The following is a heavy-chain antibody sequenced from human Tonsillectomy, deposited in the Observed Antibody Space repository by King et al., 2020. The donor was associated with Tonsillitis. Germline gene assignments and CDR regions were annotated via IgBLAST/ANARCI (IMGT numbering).Heavy chain of an antibody. V-gene: IGHV3-7*03. CDR3: ARALPVSY. D-gene: IGHD2-21*01. J-gene: IGHJ4*02. Sequence: QLVQSGGGLVQPGGSLRLSCVVSGFTFRSYWMTWVRQPPGKAPEWVASIRKDGSDIYYVDSVKGRFTISRDNAKNSLFLQMNSLRVEDTAVYSCARALPVSYWGQGTLVTVSS. CDR1: GFTFRSYW. CDR2: IRKDGSDI.